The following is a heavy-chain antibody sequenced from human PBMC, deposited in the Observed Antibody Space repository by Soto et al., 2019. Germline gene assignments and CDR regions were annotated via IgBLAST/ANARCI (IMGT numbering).Heavy chain of an antibody. J-gene: IGHJ5*02. D-gene: IGHD1-26*01. Sequence: QVQLQQWGAGLLKPSETLSLTCAVYGGSFSGYYWSWIRQPPGKGLEWIGEINHSGSTNYNPPLKSRVTISVDTSKNQFSLKLSSVTAADTAVYYCARVLVGATVWFDPWGQGTLVTVSS. CDR1: GGSFSGYY. V-gene: IGHV4-34*01. CDR3: ARVLVGATVWFDP. CDR2: INHSGST.